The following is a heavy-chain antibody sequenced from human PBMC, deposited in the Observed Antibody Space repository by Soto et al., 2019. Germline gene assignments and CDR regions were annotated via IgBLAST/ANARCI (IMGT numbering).Heavy chain of an antibody. J-gene: IGHJ3*02. D-gene: IGHD3-22*01. CDR2: IIPIFGTA. CDR1: GGTFSSYA. Sequence: SVKVSCKASGGTFSSYAISWVRQAPGQGLEWMGGIIPIFGTANYARKFQGRVTITADESTSTAYMELSSLRSEDTAVYYCASSSYPVYYDSSGYLNPHAFDIWGQATMVTVSS. CDR3: ASSSYPVYYDSSGYLNPHAFDI. V-gene: IGHV1-69*13.